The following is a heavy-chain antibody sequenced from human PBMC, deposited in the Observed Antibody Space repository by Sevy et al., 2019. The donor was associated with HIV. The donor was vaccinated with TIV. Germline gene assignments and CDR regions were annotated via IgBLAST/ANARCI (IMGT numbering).Heavy chain of an antibody. CDR1: GFTVNDKY. J-gene: IGHJ4*02. V-gene: IGHV3-66*02. CDR2: IFSSGST. Sequence: GGSLRLSCAISGFTVNDKYIIWVRQAPGKGLEWVSVIFSSGSTYYADSAKGRFTISRDNSKNTVYLQMNSVRAEDTAVYYCASLFLSIPSGRSYFGYWGQGTLVTVSS. CDR3: ASLFLSIPSGRSYFGY. D-gene: IGHD6-19*01.